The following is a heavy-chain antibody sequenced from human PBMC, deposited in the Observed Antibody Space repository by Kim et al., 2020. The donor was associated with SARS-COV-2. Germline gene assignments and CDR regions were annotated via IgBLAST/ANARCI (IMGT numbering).Heavy chain of an antibody. J-gene: IGHJ6*03. CDR3: VRADFGDYGGVDV. V-gene: IGHV4-38-2*02. D-gene: IGHD4-17*01. CDR1: GYPMTSGYY. Sequence: SETLSLTCSVSGYPMTSGYYWGWIRQTPEKGLEWLGRVYHTGNSYYNPSLQSRVTISVDTLKNQFSLKLTSTTGTDAAIYYCVRADFGDYGGVDVWD. CDR2: VYHTGNS.